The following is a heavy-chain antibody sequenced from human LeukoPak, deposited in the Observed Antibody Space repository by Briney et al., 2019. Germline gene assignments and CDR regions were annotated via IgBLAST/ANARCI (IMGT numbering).Heavy chain of an antibody. D-gene: IGHD3-10*01. CDR2: IYHSGST. J-gene: IGHJ4*02. CDR3: ARVSGSGSYRLWDY. Sequence: PSETLSLTCAVSGGSISSSNWWSWVRQPPGKGLEWIGEIYHSGSTNYNPSLKSRVTISVDTSKNQFSLKLSSVTAADTAVYYCARVSGSGSYRLWDYWGQGTLVTVSS. V-gene: IGHV4-4*02. CDR1: GGSISSSNW.